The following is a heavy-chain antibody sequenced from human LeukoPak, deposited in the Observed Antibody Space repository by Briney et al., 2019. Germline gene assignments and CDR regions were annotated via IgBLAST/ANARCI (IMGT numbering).Heavy chain of an antibody. V-gene: IGHV3-64*01. Sequence: PGGSLRLSCAAPGFPFRSYAMHWVRQAPGKGLEYVSAITLDGISTYYANSVKGRFTISRDNSKNTLYLQMGSLRAEDMAVYYCARVAVPGTYDYWGQGTLVTVSS. CDR1: GFPFRSYA. CDR3: ARVAVPGTYDY. D-gene: IGHD6-19*01. CDR2: ITLDGIST. J-gene: IGHJ4*02.